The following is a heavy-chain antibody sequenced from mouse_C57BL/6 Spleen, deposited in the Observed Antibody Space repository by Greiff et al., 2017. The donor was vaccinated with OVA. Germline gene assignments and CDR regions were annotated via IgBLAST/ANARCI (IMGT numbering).Heavy chain of an antibody. V-gene: IGHV6-6*01. CDR2: IRNKANNHAT. D-gene: IGHD1-1*01. Sequence: EVMLVESGGGLVQPGGSMKLSCAASGFTFSDAWMDWVRQSPEKGLEWVAEIRNKANNHATYYAESVKGRFTISRDDSKSSVYLQMNSLRAEDTGIYYCTRLGFPYYGSKDAMDYWGQGTSVTVSS. CDR3: TRLGFPYYGSKDAMDY. J-gene: IGHJ4*01. CDR1: GFTFSDAW.